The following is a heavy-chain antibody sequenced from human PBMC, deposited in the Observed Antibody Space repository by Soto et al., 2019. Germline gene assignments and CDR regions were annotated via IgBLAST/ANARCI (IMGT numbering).Heavy chain of an antibody. J-gene: IGHJ3*02. CDR3: VKDRVKANGVWDPFDI. V-gene: IGHV3-23*01. D-gene: IGHD1-26*01. CDR2: IGGDGRDT. Sequence: EVQLLESGGGLVQPGGSLRLSCAASRFPFDNYAMSWVRQTPGKGLEWVSGIGGDGRDTYYAEFVKGRFTVSRENSKSTLVLEMDSMRDEDTAVYYCVKDRVKANGVWDPFDIWGQGTMVTVSS. CDR1: RFPFDNYA.